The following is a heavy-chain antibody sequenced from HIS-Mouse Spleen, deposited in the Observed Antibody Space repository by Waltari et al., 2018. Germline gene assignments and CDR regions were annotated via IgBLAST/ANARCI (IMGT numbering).Heavy chain of an antibody. CDR1: GFSLSTSGMC. Sequence: QVTLRESGPALVKPTQTLTLTCTFSGFSLSTSGMCVSWIRQPPGKALEWLARIDWDDAKYYSTSLKTRLTISKDTAKNQVVLTMTNMDPVDTATYYCARIAEGYSSGWDAFDYWGQGTLVTVSS. D-gene: IGHD6-19*01. CDR2: IDWDDAK. CDR3: ARIAEGYSSGWDAFDY. V-gene: IGHV2-70*15. J-gene: IGHJ4*02.